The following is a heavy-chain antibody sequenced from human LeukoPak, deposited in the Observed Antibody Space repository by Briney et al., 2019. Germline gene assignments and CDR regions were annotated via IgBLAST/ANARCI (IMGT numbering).Heavy chain of an antibody. CDR2: INPNSGGT. CDR3: ARDFEDIVVVPAATGSDYYYYYMDV. D-gene: IGHD2-2*01. Sequence: GASVKVSCKASGYTFTGYYMHWVRKAPGQGLEWMGWINPNSGGTNYAQKFQGRVTMTRDTSISTAYMELSRLRSDDTAVYYCARDFEDIVVVPAATGSDYYYYYMDVWGKGTTVTISS. CDR1: GYTFTGYY. J-gene: IGHJ6*03. V-gene: IGHV1-2*02.